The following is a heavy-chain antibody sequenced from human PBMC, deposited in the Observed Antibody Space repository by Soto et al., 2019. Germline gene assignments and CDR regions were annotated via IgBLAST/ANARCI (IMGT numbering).Heavy chain of an antibody. CDR3: ARTDSHGRWAAWF. CDR1: GDSVNSGSYF. Sequence: QVQLQESGPGLVKPSETLSLTCSVSGDSVNSGSYFWAWIRQPPGKGLEYIAYIFSSGTTDYNPSLMIRVSRSMDTYRNQIVLKVSSVTAADTAMYYCARTDSHGRWAAWFWGQGTLVPVSS. CDR2: IFSSGTT. J-gene: IGHJ4*02. V-gene: IGHV4-61*01. D-gene: IGHD3-22*01.